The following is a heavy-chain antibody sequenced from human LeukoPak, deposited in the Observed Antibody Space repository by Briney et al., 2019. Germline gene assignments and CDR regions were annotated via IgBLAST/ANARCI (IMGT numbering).Heavy chain of an antibody. Sequence: GSLRLSCAASGFTFSSYWMSWVLQAPGKGLEWVANIKQDGSEKYYVDSVKGRFTISRDNAKNSLYLQMNSLRAEDTAVYYCARGYMVRGVIIPFWGQGTLVTVSS. D-gene: IGHD3-10*01. V-gene: IGHV3-7*01. J-gene: IGHJ4*02. CDR1: GFTFSSYW. CDR2: IKQDGSEK. CDR3: ARGYMVRGVIIPF.